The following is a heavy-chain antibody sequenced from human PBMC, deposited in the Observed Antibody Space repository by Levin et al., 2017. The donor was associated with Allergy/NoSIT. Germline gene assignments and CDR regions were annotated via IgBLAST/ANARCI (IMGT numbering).Heavy chain of an antibody. D-gene: IGHD6-13*01. CDR3: AKDPIAAAGWVYFDS. J-gene: IGHJ4*02. Sequence: GGSLRLSCAASGFIFSNYAMSWVRQTPGKALEWVSTLSGSGDNVFYADSVKGRFTISRDNSESTLFLQMDSLRAEDTAIYYCAKDPIAAAGWVYFDSWGQGTLVTVSP. CDR1: GFIFSNYA. CDR2: LSGSGDNV. V-gene: IGHV3-23*01.